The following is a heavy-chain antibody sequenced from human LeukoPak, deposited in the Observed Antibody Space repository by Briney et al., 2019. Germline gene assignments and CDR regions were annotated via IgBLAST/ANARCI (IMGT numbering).Heavy chain of an antibody. CDR2: IYYSGST. V-gene: IGHV4-59*01. CDR3: AREREERLGYCSSTSCYWRYCFDY. J-gene: IGHJ4*02. Sequence: SETLSLTCTVSGGSISSYYWSWIRQPPGKGLEWIGYIYYSGSTNYNPSLKSRVTISVDTSKNQFSLKLSSVTAADTAVYYCAREREERLGYCSSTSCYWRYCFDYWGQGTLVTVSS. D-gene: IGHD2-2*01. CDR1: GGSISSYY.